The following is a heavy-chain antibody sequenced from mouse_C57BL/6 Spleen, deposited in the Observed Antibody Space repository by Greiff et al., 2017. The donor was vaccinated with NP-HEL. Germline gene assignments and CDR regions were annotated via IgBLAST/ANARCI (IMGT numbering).Heavy chain of an antibody. J-gene: IGHJ4*01. CDR3: ARDGVTTVVDHAMDY. CDR1: GFTFSSYA. D-gene: IGHD1-1*01. V-gene: IGHV5-4*01. CDR2: ISDGGSYT. Sequence: EVKLMESGGGLVKPGGSLKLSCAASGFTFSSYAMSWVRQTPEKRLEWVATISDGGSYTYYPDNVKGRFTISRDNAKNNLYLQMSHLKSEDTAMYYCARDGVTTVVDHAMDYWGQGTSVTVSS.